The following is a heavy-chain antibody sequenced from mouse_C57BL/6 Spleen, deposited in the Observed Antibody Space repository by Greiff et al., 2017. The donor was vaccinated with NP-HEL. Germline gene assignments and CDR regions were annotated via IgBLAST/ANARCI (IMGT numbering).Heavy chain of an antibody. V-gene: IGHV1-50*01. CDR2: IDPSDSYT. CDR3: ARGRDIYYGNPFDY. D-gene: IGHD2-1*01. J-gene: IGHJ2*01. Sequence: QVQLQQPGAELVKPGASVKLSCKASGYTFTSYWMQWVKQRPGQGLEWIGEIDPSDSYTNYNQKFKGKATLTVDTSSSTAYMQLSSLTSEDSAVYYCARGRDIYYGNPFDYWGQGTTLTVSS. CDR1: GYTFTSYW.